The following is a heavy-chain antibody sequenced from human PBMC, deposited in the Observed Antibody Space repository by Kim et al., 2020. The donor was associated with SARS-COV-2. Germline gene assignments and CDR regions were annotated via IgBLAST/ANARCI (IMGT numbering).Heavy chain of an antibody. D-gene: IGHD1-1*01. CDR3: AKDLKLERRGPYFDY. J-gene: IGHJ4*02. CDR2: ISGSGGST. CDR1: GFTFSSYA. Sequence: GGSLRLSCAASGFTFSSYAMSWVRQAPGKGLEWVSAISGSGGSTYYADSVKGRFTISRDNSKNTLYLQMNSLRAEDTAVYYCAKDLKLERRGPYFDYWGQGTLVTVSS. V-gene: IGHV3-23*01.